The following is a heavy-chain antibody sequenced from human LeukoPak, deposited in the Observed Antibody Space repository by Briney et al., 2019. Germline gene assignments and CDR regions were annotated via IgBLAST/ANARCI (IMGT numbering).Heavy chain of an antibody. CDR3: ARAEGAASHI. J-gene: IGHJ3*02. CDR2: IHYSGGA. CDR1: GGSVTTYH. D-gene: IGHD3-16*01. V-gene: IGHV4-59*02. Sequence: SETLSLTCAVSGGSVTTYHWTWIRQPPGKGLEWIGHIHYSGGADYNPSLKSRVSMSLDTSKNHFSLRLASVTAADTGVYFCARAEGAASHIWGQGTMVSVSS.